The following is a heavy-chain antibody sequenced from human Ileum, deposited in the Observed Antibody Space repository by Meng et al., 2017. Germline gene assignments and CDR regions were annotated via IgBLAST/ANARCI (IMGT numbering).Heavy chain of an antibody. CDR1: VGSVSSASYY. CDR2: IHYSGSR. Sequence: QVQLPASGPGRVRPPGTLSLTCKIYVGSVSSASYYCSWIRQPTGKGLEWIGLIHYSGSRNYNPSLKSRVTMSVDTSKNQVSLRLTSVTAADTAVYYCARFYGSGTFEVHDYWGQGTLVTVSS. V-gene: IGHV4-61*01. CDR3: ARFYGSGTFEVHDY. J-gene: IGHJ4*02. D-gene: IGHD3-10*01.